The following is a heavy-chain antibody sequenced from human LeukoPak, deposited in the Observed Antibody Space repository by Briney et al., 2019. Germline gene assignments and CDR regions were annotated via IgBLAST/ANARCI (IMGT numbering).Heavy chain of an antibody. J-gene: IGHJ3*02. Sequence: ASVKVSCKASGYTFTSYYMHWVRQAPGQGLEWMGIINPSGGSTSYAQKFQGRVTMTRDTSTSTVYMELSSLRSEDTAVYYCARDLRELPRADAFDIWGQGTVVTVSS. CDR2: INPSGGST. CDR3: ARDLRELPRADAFDI. CDR1: GYTFTSYY. D-gene: IGHD1-26*01. V-gene: IGHV1-46*03.